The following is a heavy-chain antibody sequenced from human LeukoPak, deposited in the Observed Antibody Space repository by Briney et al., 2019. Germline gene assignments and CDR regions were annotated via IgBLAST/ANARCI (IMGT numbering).Heavy chain of an antibody. CDR3: AKEGRWLQLGGAFDI. CDR1: GFTFSSYG. D-gene: IGHD5-24*01. J-gene: IGHJ3*02. Sequence: GGSLRLSCAASGFTFSSYGMHWVRQAPGKGLEWVAVISYDGSNKYYADSVKGRFTISRDNSKNTQYLQMSSLRPEDTAVYYCAKEGRWLQLGGAFDIWGQGTMVTVSS. CDR2: ISYDGSNK. V-gene: IGHV3-30*18.